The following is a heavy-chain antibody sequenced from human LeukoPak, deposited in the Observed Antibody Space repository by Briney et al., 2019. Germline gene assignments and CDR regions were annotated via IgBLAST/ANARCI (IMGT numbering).Heavy chain of an antibody. D-gene: IGHD1-26*01. V-gene: IGHV4-59*12. J-gene: IGHJ4*02. CDR3: ARIRSRKWGFDY. CDR2: IYYSGST. CDR1: GGSISSYY. Sequence: ETLSLTCTVSGGSISSYYWSWIRQPPGKGLEWIGYIYYSGSTNYNPSLKSRVTISIDTSKNQFSLKLSSVTAADTAVYYCARIRSRKWGFDYWGQGTLVTVSS.